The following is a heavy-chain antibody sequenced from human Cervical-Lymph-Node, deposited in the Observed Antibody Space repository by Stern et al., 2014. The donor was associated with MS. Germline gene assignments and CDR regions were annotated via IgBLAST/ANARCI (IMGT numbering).Heavy chain of an antibody. J-gene: IGHJ4*02. Sequence: EMQLVESGGGLVQPGGSLRISCAASGFTFGRYWMTWVRQAPGKGLEWVANIKGDGNEKYYGDSVKARFTISRDNAKNSLYLQMNSLTAEDTAVYYCARDPVDWGQGTLVTVSS. CDR2: IKGDGNEK. CDR1: GFTFGRYW. V-gene: IGHV3-7*03. D-gene: IGHD4-23*01. CDR3: ARDPVD.